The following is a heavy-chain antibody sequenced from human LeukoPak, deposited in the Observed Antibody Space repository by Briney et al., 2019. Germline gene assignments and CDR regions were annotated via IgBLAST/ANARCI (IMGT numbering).Heavy chain of an antibody. J-gene: IGHJ5*02. CDR3: ARGIRYSWFDP. V-gene: IGHV4-61*02. D-gene: IGHD4-17*01. CDR1: GGSISSDNYY. CDR2: IYTSGTT. Sequence: SETLSLTCTVSGGSISSDNYYWTWIRQPAGKGLEWIGRIYTSGTTNYNPSLKSRVTISKDTSKNQFSLKLSSVTAADTAVYYCARGIRYSWFDPWGQGTLVTASS.